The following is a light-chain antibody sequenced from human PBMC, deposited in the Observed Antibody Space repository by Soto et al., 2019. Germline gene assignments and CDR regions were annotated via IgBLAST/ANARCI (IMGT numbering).Light chain of an antibody. J-gene: IGKJ1*01. Sequence: DIVLTQTPLSLVVTLGQPASISCKSSQSLAFRDGNIYLNWLQQRPGQPPRLLIYKTSNRFSGVXDXXSGRGAGTEFTLKISKVEAEDVGVYYCAEAALLPHAFGQGTKVEIK. CDR3: AEAALLPHA. CDR1: QSLAFRDGNIY. V-gene: IGKV2-24*01. CDR2: KTS.